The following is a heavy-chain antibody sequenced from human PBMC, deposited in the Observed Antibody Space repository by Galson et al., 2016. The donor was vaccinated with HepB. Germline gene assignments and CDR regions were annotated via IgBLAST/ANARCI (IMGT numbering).Heavy chain of an antibody. J-gene: IGHJ4*02. CDR3: SSAAYHYGSNGYYFAY. CDR1: GFTFSDYW. D-gene: IGHD3-22*01. V-gene: IGHV3-7*05. Sequence: SLRLSCAASGFTFSDYWVAWVRQTPGEGLEWVANIKQAGSEKYYVDSVKGRFTISRDNAKKSLYLQMNSLRPEDTAVYYCSSAAYHYGSNGYYFAYWGQGTLVTVSS. CDR2: IKQAGSEK.